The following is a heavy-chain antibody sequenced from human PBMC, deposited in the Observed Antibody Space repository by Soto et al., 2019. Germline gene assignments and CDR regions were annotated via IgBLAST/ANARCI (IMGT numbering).Heavy chain of an antibody. V-gene: IGHV1-2*04. CDR2: INPNSGGT. CDR3: ARGVYQLLADPYMDG. CDR1: GYTFTGYY. J-gene: IGHJ6*03. Sequence: GASVKVSCKASGYTFTGYYMHWVRQAPGQGLEWMGWINPNSGGTNYAQKFQGWVTMTRDTSISTAYMELSRLRSDDTAVYYCARGVYQLLADPYMDGWGKGATVTVSS. D-gene: IGHD2-2*01.